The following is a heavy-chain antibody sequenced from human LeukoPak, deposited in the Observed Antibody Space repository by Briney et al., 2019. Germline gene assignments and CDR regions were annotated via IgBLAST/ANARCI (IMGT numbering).Heavy chain of an antibody. CDR1: GGTFSSYA. D-gene: IGHD3-22*01. CDR2: IIPILGIA. Sequence: GASVKVSCKASGGTFSSYAISWVRQAPGQGLEWMGRIIPILGIANYAQKFQGRVTITADKSTSTAYMELSSLRSEDTAVYYCARDHDSYDSTGLRGAFDIWGQGTMVTVSS. V-gene: IGHV1-69*04. CDR3: ARDHDSYDSTGLRGAFDI. J-gene: IGHJ3*02.